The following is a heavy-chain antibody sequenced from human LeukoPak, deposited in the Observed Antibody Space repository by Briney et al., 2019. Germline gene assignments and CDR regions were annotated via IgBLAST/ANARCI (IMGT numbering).Heavy chain of an antibody. D-gene: IGHD3-9*01. Sequence: ASVKVSCKASGYTFTSYGISWVRQAPGQGLEWMGWISAYNGNTNYAQKLQGRVTMTTDTSTSTAYMELRSLRSDDTAVYYCARDHLLLGISLRIGDAFDIWGQGTMVTVSS. V-gene: IGHV1-18*01. CDR1: GYTFTSYG. J-gene: IGHJ3*02. CDR3: ARDHLLLGISLRIGDAFDI. CDR2: ISAYNGNT.